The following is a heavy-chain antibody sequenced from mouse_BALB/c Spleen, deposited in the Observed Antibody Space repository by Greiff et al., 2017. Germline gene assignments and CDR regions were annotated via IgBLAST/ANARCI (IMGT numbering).Heavy chain of an antibody. D-gene: IGHD1-1*01. V-gene: IGHV1-87*01. CDR3: ARKDYYGSSPYYYAMDY. J-gene: IGHJ4*01. CDR2: IYPGDGDT. CDR1: GYTFTSYW. Sequence: QVHVKQSGAELARPGASVKLSCKASGYTFTSYWMQWVKQRPGQGLEWIGAIYPGDGDTRYTQKFKGKATLTADKSSSTAYMQLSSLASEDSAVYYCARKDYYGSSPYYYAMDYWGQGTSVTVSS.